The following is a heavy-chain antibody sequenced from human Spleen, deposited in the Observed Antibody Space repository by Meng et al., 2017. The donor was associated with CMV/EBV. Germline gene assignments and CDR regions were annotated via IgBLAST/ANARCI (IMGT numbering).Heavy chain of an antibody. CDR3: ARHPPYYDFWSGNPANVPHYYYYYGMDV. CDR2: IYYSGST. CDR1: GGSISSSSYY. Sequence: SETLSLTCTVSGGSISSSSYYWGWIRQPPGKGLEWIGSIYYSGSTYYNPSLKSRVTISVDTSKNQFSLKLSSVTAADTAVYYCARHPPYYDFWSGNPANVPHYYYYYGMDVWGQGTTVTVSS. J-gene: IGHJ6*02. D-gene: IGHD3-3*01. V-gene: IGHV4-39*01.